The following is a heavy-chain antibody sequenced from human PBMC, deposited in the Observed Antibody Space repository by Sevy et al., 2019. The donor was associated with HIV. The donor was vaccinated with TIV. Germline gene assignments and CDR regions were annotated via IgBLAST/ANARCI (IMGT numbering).Heavy chain of an antibody. CDR2: ISALNGDT. Sequence: ASVKVSCKASGYTFTSYGITWVRQAPGQGLEWMGWISALNGDTNYAQRLQGRVTMTTDTSTSTAYMELRSLRSDDTAVYYCARAYCSGGRCYSLAYWGQGTVVTVSS. CDR3: ARAYCSGGRCYSLAY. CDR1: GYTFTSYG. V-gene: IGHV1-18*01. D-gene: IGHD2-15*01. J-gene: IGHJ4*02.